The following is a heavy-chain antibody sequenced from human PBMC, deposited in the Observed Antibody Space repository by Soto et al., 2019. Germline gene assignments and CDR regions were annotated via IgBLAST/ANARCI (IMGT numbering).Heavy chain of an antibody. CDR2: ISRSSSYI. CDR3: ARDLHDYVSFRFDP. J-gene: IGHJ5*02. CDR1: GFTFNTYT. D-gene: IGHD3-16*01. Sequence: GGSLRLSCAASGFTFNTYTMNWVRQAPGKGLEWVSSISRSSSYIYYADSVKGRFTISRDNAKNSLYLQMNSLRAEDTAVYYCARDLHDYVSFRFDPWGQGTLVTVSS. V-gene: IGHV3-21*01.